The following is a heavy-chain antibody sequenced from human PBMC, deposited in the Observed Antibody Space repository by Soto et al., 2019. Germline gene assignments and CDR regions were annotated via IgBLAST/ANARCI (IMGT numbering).Heavy chain of an antibody. CDR2: TYYRSKWST. Sequence: SQTLSLTCAISGDSVSRKSAAWNWIRQSPSRGLEWLGRTYYRSKWSTDYAVSVKGRITVNPDTSKNQFSLQLNSVTPEDTAVYYCARALAGSYDYWGQGTLVTVSS. D-gene: IGHD1-26*01. V-gene: IGHV6-1*01. CDR1: GDSVSRKSAA. J-gene: IGHJ4*02. CDR3: ARALAGSYDY.